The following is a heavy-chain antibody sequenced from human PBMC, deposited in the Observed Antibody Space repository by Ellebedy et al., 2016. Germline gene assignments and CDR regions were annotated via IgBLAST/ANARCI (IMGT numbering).Heavy chain of an antibody. CDR1: GFIFSTYA. D-gene: IGHD2-2*02. V-gene: IGHV3-23*01. J-gene: IGHJ4*02. Sequence: GGSLRLXXAASGFIFSTYAMSWVRQAPGKGLEWVSTMSGSGGNTYYADSMKGRFTISRDNSRNTLYLQMNSLRAEDTAVYYCAKATGPAGIFDCWGQGTLVTVSS. CDR2: MSGSGGNT. CDR3: AKATGPAGIFDC.